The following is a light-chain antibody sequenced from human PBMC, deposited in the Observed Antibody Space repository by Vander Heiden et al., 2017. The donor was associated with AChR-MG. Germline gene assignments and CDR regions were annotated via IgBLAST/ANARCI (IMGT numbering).Light chain of an antibody. CDR2: AAS. CDR1: QGISSN. V-gene: IGKV1-27*01. J-gene: IGKJ1*01. CDR3: QKYNSVPRT. Sequence: DIQMTQSPSSLSASVGDRVTITCRASQGISSNLAWYQQKPGKVPKLLIYAASSLQSGVPSRFSGSGSWTDFTLTISSLQPEDVATYYCQKYNSVPRTFGQGTKVEIK.